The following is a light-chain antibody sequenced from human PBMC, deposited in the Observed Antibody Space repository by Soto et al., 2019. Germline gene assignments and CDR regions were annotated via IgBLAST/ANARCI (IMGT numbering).Light chain of an antibody. CDR3: QKYNSPLWT. V-gene: IGKV1-27*01. J-gene: IGKJ1*01. Sequence: DIQMTQSPSSLSASVGDRVTITCRATQDIGNYLTWYQQKPGKVPKLLIYAASTLQPGVPSRFSGSGSGTDFTLTISSLQPEDFATYYCQKYNSPLWTFGQGTKVEIK. CDR2: AAS. CDR1: QDIGNY.